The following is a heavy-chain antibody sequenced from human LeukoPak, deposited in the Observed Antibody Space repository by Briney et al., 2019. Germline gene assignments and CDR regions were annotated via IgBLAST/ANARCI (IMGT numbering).Heavy chain of an antibody. D-gene: IGHD3-16*01. V-gene: IGHV4-39*07. J-gene: IGHJ4*02. CDR2: IYYSGST. CDR3: ARDGASYFDY. CDR1: GGSISSSSYY. Sequence: SETLSLTCNVSGGSISSSSYYWGWIRQPPGKGLEWIGSIYYSGSTYYNPSLKSRVTISVDTSKNQFSLKLSSVTAADTAVYYCARDGASYFDYWGQGTLVTVSS.